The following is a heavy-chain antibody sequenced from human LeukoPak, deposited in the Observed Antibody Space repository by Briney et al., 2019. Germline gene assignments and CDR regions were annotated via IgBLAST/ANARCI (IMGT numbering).Heavy chain of an antibody. CDR3: AKDRAATVTTSLDY. CDR2: IRYDGSNK. Sequence: PGGSLRLSCAASGFTFSSYGMHSVRQAPGKGLEWVAFIRYDGSNKYYADSVKGRFTISRDNSKNTLYLQMNSLRAEDTAVYYCAKDRAATVTTSLDYWGQGTLVTVSS. D-gene: IGHD4-17*01. J-gene: IGHJ4*02. CDR1: GFTFSSYG. V-gene: IGHV3-30*02.